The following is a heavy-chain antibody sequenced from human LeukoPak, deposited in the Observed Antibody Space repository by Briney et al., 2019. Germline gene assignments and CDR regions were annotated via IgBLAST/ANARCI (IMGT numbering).Heavy chain of an antibody. CDR3: AKEEFGEPHY. D-gene: IGHD3-10*01. CDR2: IIPIFGTA. Sequence: GASVKVSCKASGGTFSSYAISWVRQAPGQGLEWMGGIIPIFGTANYAQKFLGRVTMTRDTSTSTVYMELSSLTSEDTAVYYCAKEEFGEPHYWGQGTLVTVSS. J-gene: IGHJ4*02. V-gene: IGHV1-69*05. CDR1: GGTFSSYA.